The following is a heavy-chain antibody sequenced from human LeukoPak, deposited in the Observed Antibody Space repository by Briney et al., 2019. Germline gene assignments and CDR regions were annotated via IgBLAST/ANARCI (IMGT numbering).Heavy chain of an antibody. CDR1: GFTFSSYA. CDR2: ISYDGSNK. J-gene: IGHJ4*02. Sequence: PGRSLRLSCAASGFTFSSYAMHWVRQAPGKGLEWVAVISYDGSNKYYADSVKGRFTISRDKSKNTLYLQMNSLRVEDTAVYYCASSQLDLDYWGQGTLVTVSS. D-gene: IGHD1-1*01. V-gene: IGHV3-30*04. CDR3: ASSQLDLDY.